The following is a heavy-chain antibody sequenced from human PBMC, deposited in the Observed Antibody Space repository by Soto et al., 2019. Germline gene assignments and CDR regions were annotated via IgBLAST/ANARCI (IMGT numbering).Heavy chain of an antibody. CDR1: GYTFTSYY. Sequence: ASVKVSCKASGYTFTSYYMHWVREAPGQGLEWMGIINPSGGSTSYAQKFQGRVTMTRDTSTSTVYMELSSLRSEDTAVYYCARTRWELLSYYYYGMDVWGQGTTVTVSS. V-gene: IGHV1-46*01. CDR3: ARTRWELLSYYYYGMDV. CDR2: INPSGGST. D-gene: IGHD1-26*01. J-gene: IGHJ6*02.